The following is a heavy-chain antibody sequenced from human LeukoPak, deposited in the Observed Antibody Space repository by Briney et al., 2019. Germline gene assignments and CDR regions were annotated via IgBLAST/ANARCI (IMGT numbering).Heavy chain of an antibody. CDR2: IYYSGST. V-gene: IGHV4-59*01. CDR3: AVFSFYGDYVDY. J-gene: IGHJ4*02. Sequence: SETLSLTCTASGVSISSYYWSWIRQPPGKGLEWIGYIYYSGSTNYNPSLKSRVTISVDTSKNQFSLKLSSVTAADTAVYYCAVFSFYGDYVDYWGQGTLVTVSS. CDR1: GVSISSYY. D-gene: IGHD4-17*01.